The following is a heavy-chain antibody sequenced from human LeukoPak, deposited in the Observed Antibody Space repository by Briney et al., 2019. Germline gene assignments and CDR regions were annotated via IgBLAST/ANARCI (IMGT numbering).Heavy chain of an antibody. CDR3: ARDSPRNYYDFWSGYYTGGVWGFDY. CDR1: GYTFTSYY. CDR2: INPSGGST. D-gene: IGHD3-3*01. Sequence: GASVKVSCKASGYTFTSYYMHWVRQAPGQGLEWMGIINPSGGSTSYAQKFQGRVTMTRDMSTSTVYMELSSLRSEDTAVYYCARDSPRNYYDFWSGYYTGGVWGFDYWGQGTLVTVSS. V-gene: IGHV1-46*01. J-gene: IGHJ4*02.